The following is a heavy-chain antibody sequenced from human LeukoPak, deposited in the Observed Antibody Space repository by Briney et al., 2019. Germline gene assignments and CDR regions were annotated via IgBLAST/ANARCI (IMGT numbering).Heavy chain of an antibody. J-gene: IGHJ4*02. CDR2: IHGSSGST. CDR3: ARGYDFWSGYSFDD. Sequence: GGSLRLSCSASGFTFSNYGMSWVRQAPGKGQEWVSGIHGSSGSTYYADSVKGRSTISRDNSKNTLYLQMNSLRAEDTAVYYCARGYDFWSGYSFDDWGQGTLVTVFS. V-gene: IGHV3-23*01. CDR1: GFTFSNYG. D-gene: IGHD3-3*01.